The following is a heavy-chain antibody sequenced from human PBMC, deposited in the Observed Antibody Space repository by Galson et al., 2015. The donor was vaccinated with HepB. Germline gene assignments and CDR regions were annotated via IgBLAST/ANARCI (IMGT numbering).Heavy chain of an antibody. V-gene: IGHV3-74*01. CDR3: ALYDSSGYYYQYFQH. Sequence: SLRLSCAASGFTFSSYWMHWVRQAPGKGLVWVSRINSDGSSTSYADSVKGRFTISRDNAKNTLYLQMNSLRAEDTAVYYCALYDSSGYYYQYFQHWGQGTLVTVSS. J-gene: IGHJ1*01. D-gene: IGHD3-22*01. CDR2: INSDGSST. CDR1: GFTFSSYW.